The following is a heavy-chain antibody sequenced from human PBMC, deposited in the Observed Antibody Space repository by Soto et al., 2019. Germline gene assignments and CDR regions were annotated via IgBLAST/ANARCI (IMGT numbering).Heavy chain of an antibody. CDR3: ARGNLSFDFDS. J-gene: IGHJ4*02. CDR2: ISGDGINT. CDR1: GFNFGFFG. D-gene: IGHD1-26*01. Sequence: QIQLVESGGDVVQPGKSLRLSCAASGFNFGFFGMHWVRQAPGKGLEWVAFISGDGINTQYADSVRGRFTLSRDYSRKTMYLQMDSLSEEDTALYYCARGNLSFDFDSWGLGTLVTVSS. V-gene: IGHV3-30*03.